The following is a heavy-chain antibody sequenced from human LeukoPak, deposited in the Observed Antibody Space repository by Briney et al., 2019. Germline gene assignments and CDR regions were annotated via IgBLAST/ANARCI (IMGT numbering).Heavy chain of an antibody. CDR1: GFTFSSYS. CDR3: ARDLNYYDSSGSPDY. J-gene: IGHJ4*02. V-gene: IGHV3-21*01. D-gene: IGHD3-22*01. Sequence: PGGSLRLSCAASGFTFSSYSMNRVRQAPGKGLEWVSSISSSSSYIYYADSVKGRFTISRGNAKNSLYLQMNSLRAEDTAVYYCARDLNYYDSSGSPDYWGQGTLVTVSS. CDR2: ISSSSSYI.